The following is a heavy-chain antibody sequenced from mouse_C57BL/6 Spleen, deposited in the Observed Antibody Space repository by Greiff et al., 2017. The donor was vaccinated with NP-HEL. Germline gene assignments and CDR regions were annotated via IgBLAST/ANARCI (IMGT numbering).Heavy chain of an antibody. J-gene: IGHJ2*01. CDR1: GYSFTGYY. CDR3: ARTPPNWDYFDD. D-gene: IGHD4-1*01. V-gene: IGHV1-42*01. CDR2: INPSTGGT. Sequence: VQLQQSGPELVKPGASVKISCKASGYSFTGYYMNWVKQSPEKSLEWIGEINPSTGGTTYNQKFKAKATLTVDKSSSTAYMQLKSLTSEDSAVYYCARTPPNWDYFDDWGQGTTLTVSS.